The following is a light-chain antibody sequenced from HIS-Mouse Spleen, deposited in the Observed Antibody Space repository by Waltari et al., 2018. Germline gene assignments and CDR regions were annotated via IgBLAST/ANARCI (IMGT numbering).Light chain of an antibody. V-gene: IGKV1-9*01. J-gene: IGKJ1*01. CDR2: AAS. CDR3: QQLNSYPPT. CDR1: QGIRSY. Sequence: DIQLTQSPSFLSAPVGDRVTTTCRASQGIRSYLAWYQQKPGKAPKLLIYAASTLQSGVPSRFSGSGSGTEFTLTISSLQPEDFATYYCQQLNSYPPTFGQGTKVEIK.